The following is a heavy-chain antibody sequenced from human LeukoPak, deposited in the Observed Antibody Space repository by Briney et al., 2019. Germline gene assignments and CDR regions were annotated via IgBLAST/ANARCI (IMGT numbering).Heavy chain of an antibody. D-gene: IGHD3-22*01. CDR2: INPNSGGT. CDR3: ARRLSDRRANWFDP. V-gene: IGHV1-2*06. J-gene: IGHJ5*02. CDR1: GYTFTCYY. Sequence: GASVKVSCKASGYTFTCYYTHWVRQAPGQGLEWMGRINPNSGGTNYAQKFQGRVTMTRDTSISTAYMELSRLRSDDTAVYYCARRLSDRRANWFDPWGQGTLVTVSS.